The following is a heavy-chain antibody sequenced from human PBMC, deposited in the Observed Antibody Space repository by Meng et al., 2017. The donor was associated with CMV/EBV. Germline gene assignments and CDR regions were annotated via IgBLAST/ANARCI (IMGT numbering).Heavy chain of an antibody. J-gene: IGHJ4*02. CDR2: ISAYNGNT. V-gene: IGHV1-18*01. CDR1: GYTFTSDG. D-gene: IGHD3-10*01. Sequence: QVQRVQYGAGAQTLGASVNVSCKASGYTFTSDGISGVRQAPGQGLEWMGWISAYNGNTNYAQKLQDRVTMTTDTSTSTAYMELRSLRSDDTAVYYCARDRTMVRGVTGYWGQGTLVTVSS. CDR3: ARDRTMVRGVTGY.